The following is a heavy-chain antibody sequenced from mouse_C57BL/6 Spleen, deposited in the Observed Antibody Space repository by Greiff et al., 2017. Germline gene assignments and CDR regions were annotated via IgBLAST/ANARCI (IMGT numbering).Heavy chain of an antibody. Sequence: QVQLQQPGAELVRPGSSVKLSCKASGYTFTSYWMDWVKQRPGQGLEWIGNIYPSDSETHYNQKFKDKATLTVDKSSSTAYMQLSSLTSEDSAVYYCARLAYYDYDRAYWGQGTLVTVSA. CDR1: GYTFTSYW. J-gene: IGHJ3*01. CDR3: ARLAYYDYDRAY. CDR2: IYPSDSET. D-gene: IGHD2-4*01. V-gene: IGHV1-61*01.